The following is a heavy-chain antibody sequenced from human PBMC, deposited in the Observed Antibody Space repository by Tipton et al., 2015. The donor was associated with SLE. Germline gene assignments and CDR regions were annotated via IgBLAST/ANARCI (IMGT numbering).Heavy chain of an antibody. V-gene: IGHV3-7*01. CDR2: IKQDGSEK. J-gene: IGHJ4*02. Sequence: SLRLSCAASGFTFSSYWMSWVRQAPGKGLEWVANIKQDGSEKYYVDSVKGRFTMSRDNAKNTLYLQMNSLRAEDTAVYYCARDQYYYDSSGYFDYWGQGTLVTVSS. D-gene: IGHD3-22*01. CDR1: GFTFSSYW. CDR3: ARDQYYYDSSGYFDY.